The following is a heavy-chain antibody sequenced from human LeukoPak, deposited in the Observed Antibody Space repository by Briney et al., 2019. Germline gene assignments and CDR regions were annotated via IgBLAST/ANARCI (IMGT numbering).Heavy chain of an antibody. D-gene: IGHD3-9*01. CDR1: GFTFSSYS. Sequence: GGSLRLSCAASGFTFSSYSMNWVRQAPGKGLEWVSSISSSSSYIYYADSVKGRFTISRDNAKNSLYLQMNSLRAEDTAVYYCAGDLRYYDILTGDDYWGQGTLVTVSS. CDR3: AGDLRYYDILTGDDY. V-gene: IGHV3-21*01. CDR2: ISSSSSYI. J-gene: IGHJ4*02.